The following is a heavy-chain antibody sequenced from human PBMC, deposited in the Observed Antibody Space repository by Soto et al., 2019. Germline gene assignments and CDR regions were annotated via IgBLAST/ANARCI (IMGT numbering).Heavy chain of an antibody. V-gene: IGHV1-2*02. CDR3: ARDIPSGWMATMHFDY. J-gene: IGHJ4*02. CDR1: GYTFTGYY. Sequence: VASVKVSCKASGYTFTGYYMHWVRQAPGQGLEWMGWINPNSGGTNYAQEFQGRVTMTRDTSISTAYMELSRLRSDDTAVYYCARDIPSGWMATMHFDYWGQGTLVTVSS. D-gene: IGHD5-12*01. CDR2: INPNSGGT.